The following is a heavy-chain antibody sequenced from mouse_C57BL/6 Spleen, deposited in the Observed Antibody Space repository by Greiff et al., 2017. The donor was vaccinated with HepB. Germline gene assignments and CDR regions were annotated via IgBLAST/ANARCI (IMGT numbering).Heavy chain of an antibody. Sequence: VQLQQSGPELVKPGASVKISCKASGYSFTGYYMNWVKQSPEKSLEWIGEINPSTGGTTYNQKFKAKATLTVDKSSSTAYMQLKSLTSEDSAVYYCARREYYGSSPWFAYWGQGTLVTVSA. CDR3: ARREYYGSSPWFAY. CDR2: INPSTGGT. V-gene: IGHV1-42*01. J-gene: IGHJ3*01. CDR1: GYSFTGYY. D-gene: IGHD1-1*01.